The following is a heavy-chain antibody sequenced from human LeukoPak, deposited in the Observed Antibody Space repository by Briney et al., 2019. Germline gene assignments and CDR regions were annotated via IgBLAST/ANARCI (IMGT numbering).Heavy chain of an antibody. CDR3: ARVQCSGGSCYSGY. D-gene: IGHD2-15*01. CDR1: GYTFTGYY. V-gene: IGHV1-2*06. Sequence: ASLKVSCKASGYTFTGYYMHWVRQAPGQGLEWMGRINPNSGGTNYAQKFQGRVTMTRDTSISTAYMELSRLRSDDTAVYYCARVQCSGGSCYSGYWGQGTLVTVSS. CDR2: INPNSGGT. J-gene: IGHJ4*02.